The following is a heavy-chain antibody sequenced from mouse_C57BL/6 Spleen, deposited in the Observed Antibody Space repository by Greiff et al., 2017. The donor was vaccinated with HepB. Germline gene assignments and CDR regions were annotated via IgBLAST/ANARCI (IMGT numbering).Heavy chain of an antibody. Sequence: EVQLQQSGAELVRPGASVKLSCTASGFNIKDDYMHWVKQRPEQGLEWIGWIDPENGDTEYASKFQGKATITADTSSNTAYLQLSSLTSEDTAVYYSIYYGRYFDVWGTGTTVTVSS. D-gene: IGHD2-1*01. CDR1: GFNIKDDY. J-gene: IGHJ1*03. CDR3: IYYGRYFDV. V-gene: IGHV14-4*01. CDR2: IDPENGDT.